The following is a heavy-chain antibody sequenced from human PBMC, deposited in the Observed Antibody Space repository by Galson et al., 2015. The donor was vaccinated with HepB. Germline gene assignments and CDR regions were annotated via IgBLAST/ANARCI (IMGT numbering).Heavy chain of an antibody. V-gene: IGHV3-72*01. CDR1: GFIGSDHY. CDR2: SRHRARSYST. D-gene: IGHD1-26*01. Sequence: SLRLQCAAAGFIGSDHYIDWVRQAPGKGREWVGRSRHRARSYSTEYAASVKGRFTISRDHTQNSVTLQMNRLGTEDTAVYYCARTAASGYNGYADLDSWGPGTLVTVSS. CDR3: ARTAASGYNGYADLDS. J-gene: IGHJ4*02.